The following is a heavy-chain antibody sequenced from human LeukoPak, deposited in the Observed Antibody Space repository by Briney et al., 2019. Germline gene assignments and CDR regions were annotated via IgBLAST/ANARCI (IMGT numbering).Heavy chain of an antibody. CDR1: GGSISSYY. D-gene: IGHD6-19*01. V-gene: IGHV4-59*01. CDR3: ARVAVAGMYYFDY. CDR2: IYYSGST. Sequence: TSETLSLTCTVSGGSISSYYWSWIRQPPGKGLEWIGYIYYSGSTNYNPSLKSRVTISVDTSKNQFSLKLSSVTAADTAVYYCARVAVAGMYYFDYWGQGTLVTVSS. J-gene: IGHJ4*02.